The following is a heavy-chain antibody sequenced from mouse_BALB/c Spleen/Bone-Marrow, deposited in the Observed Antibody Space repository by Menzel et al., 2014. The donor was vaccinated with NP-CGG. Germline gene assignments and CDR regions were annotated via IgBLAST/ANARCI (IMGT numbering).Heavy chain of an antibody. CDR2: IRNKANGYTI. J-gene: IGHJ3*01. CDR1: GFTFTDYY. Sequence: EVQGVESGGGLVQPGGSLRLSCTTSGFTFTDYYMSWVRQPPGKALEWLVFIRNKANGYTIEYSASVKGRFTISRDNSQNILYLQMSTLRAEDSATYYCARDYYLAYWGQGTLVTVSA. V-gene: IGHV7-3*02. D-gene: IGHD2-1*01. CDR3: ARDYYLAY.